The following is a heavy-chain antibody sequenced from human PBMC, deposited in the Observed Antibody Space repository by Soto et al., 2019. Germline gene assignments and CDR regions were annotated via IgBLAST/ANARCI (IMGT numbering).Heavy chain of an antibody. D-gene: IGHD4-4*01. V-gene: IGHV1-2*02. CDR1: GDSLTGCS. J-gene: IGHJ4*02. CDR2: VNPNSGDT. Sequence: GASVEVSCKASGDSLTGCSMHSARQAPGQGLEWVGWVNPNSGDTIYAQKFQGRVTLMTDTSIKTAYMELHGLKSDDTATYYCAREASAVISLDYWGQGTLVTVSS. CDR3: AREASAVISLDY.